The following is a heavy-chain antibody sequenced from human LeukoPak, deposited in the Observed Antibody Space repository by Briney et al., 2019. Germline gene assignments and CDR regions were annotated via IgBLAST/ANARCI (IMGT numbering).Heavy chain of an antibody. Sequence: SETLSLTCAVYGGSFSGYYWSWIRQPPGKGPEWIGEINHSGSTNYNPSLKSRVIISVDTSKNQFSLKLSSVTAADTAVYYCARMPQHGDVWGKGTTVTVSS. D-gene: IGHD1-1*01. V-gene: IGHV4-34*01. CDR2: INHSGST. CDR1: GGSFSGYY. CDR3: ARMPQHGDV. J-gene: IGHJ6*04.